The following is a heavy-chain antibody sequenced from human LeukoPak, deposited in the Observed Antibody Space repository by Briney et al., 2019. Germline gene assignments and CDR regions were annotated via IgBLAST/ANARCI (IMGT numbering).Heavy chain of an antibody. Sequence: SETLSLTCTVSGGSISSYYWSWIRQPPGKGLEWIGYIYYSVSTNYNPSLKSRDTISVDTSKNQFSLKLSSVTAADTAVYYCARDIKIAVAGHSLRYYYYIDVWGKGTTVTVSS. CDR3: ARDIKIAVAGHSLRYYYYIDV. CDR2: IYYSVST. D-gene: IGHD6-19*01. CDR1: GGSISSYY. J-gene: IGHJ6*03. V-gene: IGHV4-59*01.